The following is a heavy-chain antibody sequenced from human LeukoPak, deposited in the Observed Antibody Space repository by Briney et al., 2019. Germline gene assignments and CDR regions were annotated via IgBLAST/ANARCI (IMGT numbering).Heavy chain of an antibody. CDR1: GGPIKCFY. CDR3: ARGRYDNLTGHLARLDV. CDR2: VFSRGTT. Sequence: SETLSLTCTVSGGPIKCFYWSWIRQPAGKGLEWGGRVFSRGTTNYNPSLKSRVTVSLDTSKNQFSLKLSSVTAADTAVYYCARGRYDNLTGHLARLDVWGQGTTVIASS. J-gene: IGHJ6*02. V-gene: IGHV4-4*07. D-gene: IGHD3-9*01.